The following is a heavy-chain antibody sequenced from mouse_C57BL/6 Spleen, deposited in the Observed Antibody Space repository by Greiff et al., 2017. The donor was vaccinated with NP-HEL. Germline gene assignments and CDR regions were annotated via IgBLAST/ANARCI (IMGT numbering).Heavy chain of an antibody. CDR3: ANDDYYAMDY. Sequence: EVQVVESGGGLVKPGGSLKLSCAASGFTFSDYGMHWVRQAPDKGLEWVAYISSGSSTIYYADTVKGRFTISRDNAKNTLFLQMTSLRSEDTAMYYCANDDYYAMDYWGQGTSVTVSS. CDR1: GFTFSDYG. V-gene: IGHV5-17*01. CDR2: ISSGSSTI. J-gene: IGHJ4*01.